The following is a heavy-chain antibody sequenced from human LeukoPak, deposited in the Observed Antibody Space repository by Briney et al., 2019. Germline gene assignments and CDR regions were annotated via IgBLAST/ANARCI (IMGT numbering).Heavy chain of an antibody. CDR2: ISWNSGSI. D-gene: IGHD6-19*01. Sequence: GGSLRLSCAASGFTFSDYYMSWIRQAPGKGLEWVSGISWNSGSIGYADSVKGRFTISRDNAKNSLYLQMNSLRAEDTALYYCAKTRGSGWYYFDYWGQGTLVTVSS. CDR3: AKTRGSGWYYFDY. J-gene: IGHJ4*02. CDR1: GFTFSDYY. V-gene: IGHV3-9*01.